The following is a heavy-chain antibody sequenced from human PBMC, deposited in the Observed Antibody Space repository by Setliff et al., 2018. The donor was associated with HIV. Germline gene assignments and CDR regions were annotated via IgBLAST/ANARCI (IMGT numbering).Heavy chain of an antibody. CDR3: ARLDCSSSSGFVDY. CDR2: IHSSGST. D-gene: IGHD2-2*01. J-gene: IGHJ4*02. V-gene: IGHV4-4*09. Sequence: SETLSLTCTVSGGSISSYYWSWIRQPPGKGLEWIGNIHSSGSTNYNPSLKSRVTISVDTSKNQFSLKLSSVTAADTAVYYCARLDCSSSSGFVDYWGQGTLVTVSS. CDR1: GGSISSYY.